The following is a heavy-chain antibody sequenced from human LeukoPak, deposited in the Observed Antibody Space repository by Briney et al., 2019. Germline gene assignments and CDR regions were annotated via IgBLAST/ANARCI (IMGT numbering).Heavy chain of an antibody. D-gene: IGHD3-10*01. J-gene: IGHJ3*02. CDR3: ARHPPRESSLLKGAFDI. V-gene: IGHV4-59*08. CDR2: IYYSGST. CDR1: GGSISSYY. Sequence: PSETLSLTCTVSGGSISSYYGSWIRQPPGKGLGWIGYIYYSGSTNYNPSLKRRVTISVDTSKNQFSLKLTSVTAADTAVYYCARHPPRESSLLKGAFDILGQGTMITVSS.